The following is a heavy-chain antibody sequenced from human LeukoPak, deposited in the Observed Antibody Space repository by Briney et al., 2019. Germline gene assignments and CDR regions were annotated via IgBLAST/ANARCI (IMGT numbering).Heavy chain of an antibody. J-gene: IGHJ4*02. CDR3: AKDAHWILFDD. V-gene: IGHV3-23*01. Sequence: GGTLRLSCAASGFTFSSYGMSWVRQAPGKGLEWVSAMSGSGTSTYYADSVKGRFTISRDNSKNTLYLQMNSLRDEDTAVYYCAKDAHWILFDDWGQGTLVTVSS. CDR1: GFTFSSYG. D-gene: IGHD2-2*03. CDR2: MSGSGTST.